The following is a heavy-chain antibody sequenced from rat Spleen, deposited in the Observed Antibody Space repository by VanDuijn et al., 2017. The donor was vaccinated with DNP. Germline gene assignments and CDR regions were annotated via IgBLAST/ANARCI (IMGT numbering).Heavy chain of an antibody. CDR3: ARHYGHNGFDY. CDR2: INEDSSII. CDR1: GFNFNDYW. J-gene: IGHJ2*01. Sequence: EVKLVESGGGLVQPGRSLKLSCAASGFNFNDYWMGWVRQTPGKGLEWIGEINEDSSIINYAPSLKYKISFSRDNAQDTLYLQMNELGSEDTAIYSCARHYGHNGFDYWGQGVMVTVSS. D-gene: IGHD1-11*01. V-gene: IGHV4-2*01.